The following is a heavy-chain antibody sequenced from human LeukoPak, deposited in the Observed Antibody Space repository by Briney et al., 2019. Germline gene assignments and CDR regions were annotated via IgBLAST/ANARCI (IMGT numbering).Heavy chain of an antibody. V-gene: IGHV1-18*04. CDR3: ARVPYDVLTGYSTYYFDY. CDR1: GYTFTSYG. D-gene: IGHD3-9*01. Sequence: ASVKVSCKASGYTFTSYGISWVRQAPRQGLEWMGWISTYNGNTNYAQKLQGRVTMTTDTSTSTVYMELKSLRSDDTAVYYCARVPYDVLTGYSTYYFDYWGQGTLVTVSS. CDR2: ISTYNGNT. J-gene: IGHJ4*02.